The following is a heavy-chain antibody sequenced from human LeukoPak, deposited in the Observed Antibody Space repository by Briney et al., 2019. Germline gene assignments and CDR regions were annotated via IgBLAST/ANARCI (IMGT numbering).Heavy chain of an antibody. CDR3: ARVVPAAMFDAFDI. CDR2: ISSSSISI. Sequence: KSGGSLRLSCAASGFIFSSYSMNWVRQAPGKGLEWLSSISSSSISIYYADSVKGRFTISRDNAKNSLYLQMNSLRAEDTAVYYCARVVPAAMFDAFDIWGQGTMVTVSS. J-gene: IGHJ3*02. D-gene: IGHD2-2*01. V-gene: IGHV3-21*01. CDR1: GFIFSSYS.